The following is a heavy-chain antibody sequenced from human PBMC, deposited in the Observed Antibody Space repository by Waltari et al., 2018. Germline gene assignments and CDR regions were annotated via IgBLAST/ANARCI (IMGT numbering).Heavy chain of an antibody. CDR1: GFTVSSNY. CDR3: ASLGDTAMDNY. CDR2: IYSGGRT. D-gene: IGHD5-18*01. V-gene: IGHV3-66*02. Sequence: EVQLVESGGGLVQPGGSLRLSCAASGFTVSSNYMSWVRQAPGKGLEWVSVIYSGGRTYYADSVKGRFTISRDNSKNTLYLQMNSLRAEDTAVYYCASLGDTAMDNYWGQGTLVTVSS. J-gene: IGHJ4*02.